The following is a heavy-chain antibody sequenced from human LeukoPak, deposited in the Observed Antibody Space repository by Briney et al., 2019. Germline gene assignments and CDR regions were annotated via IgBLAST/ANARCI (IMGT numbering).Heavy chain of an antibody. Sequence: GGSLRLSCTASGFTFSTYWMSWVRQAPGKGLEWVANTREDGSEKYYVDSVKGRFTISRDNAKNSLYLQMNSLRAEDTAVYYCARNEQLYYAFDIWGQGIMVTVSS. D-gene: IGHD5-18*01. CDR3: ARNEQLYYAFDI. V-gene: IGHV3-7*01. CDR1: GFTFSTYW. J-gene: IGHJ3*02. CDR2: TREDGSEK.